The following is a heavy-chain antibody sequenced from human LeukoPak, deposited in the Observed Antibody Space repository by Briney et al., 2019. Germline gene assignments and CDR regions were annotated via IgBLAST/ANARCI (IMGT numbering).Heavy chain of an antibody. CDR1: GFTFRNCG. D-gene: IGHD3-9*01. Sequence: GSLRLSCVASGFTFRNCGMNWVRQAPGKGLEWVSYITTTSSIIYYADSVKGRFTISIDNSKNTLYLQMNSLRAEDTALYYCANDDNLLASPDFDYWGQGTLVTVSS. CDR2: ITTTSSII. CDR3: ANDDNLLASPDFDY. J-gene: IGHJ4*02. V-gene: IGHV3-23*01.